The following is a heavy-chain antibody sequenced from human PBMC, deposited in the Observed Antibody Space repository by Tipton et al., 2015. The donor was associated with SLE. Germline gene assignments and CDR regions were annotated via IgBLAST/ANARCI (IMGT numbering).Heavy chain of an antibody. CDR3: ARHRIVGATDDAFDI. V-gene: IGHV4-39*01. CDR2: IYYSGST. J-gene: IGHJ3*02. Sequence: PGLVKPSETLSLTCTVSGGSISSSSFYWGWIRQPPGKGLEWIGSIYYSGSTYYNPSLKSRVTISVDTSKNQFSLKLSSVTAADTAVYYCARHRIVGATDDAFDIWGQGTMVTVSS. D-gene: IGHD1-26*01. CDR1: GGSISSSSFY.